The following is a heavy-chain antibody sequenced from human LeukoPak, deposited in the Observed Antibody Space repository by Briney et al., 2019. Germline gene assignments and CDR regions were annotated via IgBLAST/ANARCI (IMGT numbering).Heavy chain of an antibody. CDR3: ARGRLVGYYYGMDV. D-gene: IGHD6-6*01. Sequence: GASVKVSCKASGYTFSGYYMHWVRQAPGQGPEWMGWINPNSGGTNFAQKFQDRVTLTRDTSISTAYMELSRLRSDDTAVYYCARGRLVGYYYGMDVWGQGATVIVSS. J-gene: IGHJ6*02. CDR2: INPNSGGT. CDR1: GYTFSGYY. V-gene: IGHV1-2*02.